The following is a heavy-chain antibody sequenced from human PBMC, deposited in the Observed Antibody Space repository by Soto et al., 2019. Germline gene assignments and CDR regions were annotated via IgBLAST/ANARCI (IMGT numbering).Heavy chain of an antibody. CDR1: GYTFTNYG. CDR3: ATETRFLEWLSPNWFDP. J-gene: IGHJ5*02. V-gene: IGHV1-18*01. Sequence: SVKVSCKASGYTFTNYGISWVRQAPGQGLEWMGIINPSIGTTTYAQKFKGRVTMTEDTSTDTAYMELSSLRSEDTAVYYCATETRFLEWLSPNWFDPWGQGTLVTVSS. CDR2: INPSIGTT. D-gene: IGHD3-3*01.